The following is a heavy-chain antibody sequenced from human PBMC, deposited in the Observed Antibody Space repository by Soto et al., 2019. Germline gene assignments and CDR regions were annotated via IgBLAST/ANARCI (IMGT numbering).Heavy chain of an antibody. V-gene: IGHV4-59*01. CDR1: GDSMSGFY. CDR2: INYVGRTS. Sequence: SETLSLTCTVSGDSMSGFYWSWIRQTPGKGLEWIGYINYVGRTSYYSPSLQSRVTISLDSSKNQFSLILSSVTAAGTAVYFCARFRRNYFDYWGQGTQVTVS. J-gene: IGHJ4*02. CDR3: ARFRRNYFDY. D-gene: IGHD3-10*01.